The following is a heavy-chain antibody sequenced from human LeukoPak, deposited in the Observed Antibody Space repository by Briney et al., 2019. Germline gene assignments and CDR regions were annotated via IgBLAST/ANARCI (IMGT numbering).Heavy chain of an antibody. CDR2: INNSSSTT. CDR3: TAVYSTAAVDY. J-gene: IGHJ4*02. Sequence: GGSLRLSCAASGFTFSTYNMHWVRLAPGKGLEWVSYINNSSSTTYYADSVRGRFTISRDNATISLYLHMKSLGAKDTAVYYFTAVYSTAAVDYWGQGTLVTVSP. V-gene: IGHV3-48*01. CDR1: GFTFSTYN. D-gene: IGHD5-18*01.